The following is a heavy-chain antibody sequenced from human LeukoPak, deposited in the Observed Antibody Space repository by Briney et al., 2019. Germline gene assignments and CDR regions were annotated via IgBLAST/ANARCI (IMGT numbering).Heavy chain of an antibody. J-gene: IGHJ6*02. Sequence: SETLSLTCTVSGGSVSSYYWSWIRQPPGKGLEWLGYTYYSGSTNYNPSLKSRVTISVDTSKNQFSLKLSSVTAADTAVYYCAGSIRNYYYYGMDVWGQGTTVTVSS. CDR3: AGSIRNYYYYGMDV. CDR1: GGSVSSYY. V-gene: IGHV4-59*08. CDR2: TYYSGST. D-gene: IGHD2-21*01.